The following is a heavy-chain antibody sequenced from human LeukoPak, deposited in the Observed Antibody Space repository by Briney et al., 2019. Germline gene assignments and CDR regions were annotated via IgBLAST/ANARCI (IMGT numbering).Heavy chain of an antibody. CDR3: AKASWVSSADAVL. D-gene: IGHD3-16*01. V-gene: IGHV3-23*01. CDR2: LRGDGET. CDR1: GFTFSNNA. J-gene: IGHJ4*02. Sequence: PGGSLRLSCVASGFTFSNNAMSWVRQAPAGGLEWVSSLRGDGETFYADSVKGRFSLSRDESRNTVYLQLNNLRVDDTAVYYCAKASWVSSADAVLWGQGTLVTVSS.